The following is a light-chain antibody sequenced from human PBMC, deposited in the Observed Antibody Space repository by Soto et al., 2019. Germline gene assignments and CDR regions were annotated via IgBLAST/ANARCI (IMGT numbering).Light chain of an antibody. V-gene: IGLV1-44*01. J-gene: IGLJ2*01. CDR2: SNN. CDR1: FSNIGSNT. Sequence: QSVLTQSPSASGTPGQRVTISCSGRFSNIGSNTVNWYEQLPGTAPKLLIYSNNQRPSGVPDRISGTKSGTAASLAIRGRQSADEADYYCAAWDDKLNGVVFGGGTEVTVL. CDR3: AAWDDKLNGVV.